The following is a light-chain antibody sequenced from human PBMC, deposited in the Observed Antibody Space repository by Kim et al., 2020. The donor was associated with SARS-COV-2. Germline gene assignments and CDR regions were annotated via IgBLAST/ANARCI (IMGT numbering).Light chain of an antibody. V-gene: IGKV1-5*03. CDR3: QQYDDFPYT. J-gene: IGKJ2*01. CDR1: QSISGW. CDR2: ATS. Sequence: SASVGDKITITCRASQSISGWLAWYQQKPGRAPKLLIFATSTLESGVPLRFSGSGSGTEFTLTISSLQPDDFAPYYCQQYDDFPYTFGEGTQLEI.